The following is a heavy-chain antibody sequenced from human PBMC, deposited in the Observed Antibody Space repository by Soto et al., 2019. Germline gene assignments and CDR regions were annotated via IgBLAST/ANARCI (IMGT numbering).Heavy chain of an antibody. CDR1: GGSFSGYY. Sequence: PSETLSLTCAVYGGSFSGYYWSWIRQPPGKGLEWIGEINHSGSTNYNPSLKSRVTISVDTSKNQFSLKLSSVTAADTAVYYCARARGQPYYYGSGSYYNGYFQHWGQGTLVTVSS. CDR3: ARARGQPYYYGSGSYYNGYFQH. J-gene: IGHJ1*01. D-gene: IGHD3-10*01. CDR2: INHSGST. V-gene: IGHV4-34*01.